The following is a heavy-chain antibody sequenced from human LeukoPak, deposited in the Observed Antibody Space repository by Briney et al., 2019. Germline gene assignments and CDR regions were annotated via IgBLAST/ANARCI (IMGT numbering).Heavy chain of an antibody. V-gene: IGHV4-39*01. Sequence: ASETLSLTCTVSGGSISRSGYYWGWIRQPPGKVLEWIASMSYTGTTYYNPSLKSRVTISVDTSKNQFSLKLSSVTAADTGVYYCARSGYSFLVDSWGQGTLVTVSS. CDR2: MSYTGTT. CDR1: GGSISRSGYY. CDR3: ARSGYSFLVDS. J-gene: IGHJ4*02. D-gene: IGHD5-18*01.